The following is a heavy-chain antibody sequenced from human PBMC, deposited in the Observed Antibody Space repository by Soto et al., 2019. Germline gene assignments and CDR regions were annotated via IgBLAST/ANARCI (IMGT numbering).Heavy chain of an antibody. Sequence: ASVKVSCKASGYTFTSYDINWVRQATGQGLEWMGWMNPNSGNTGYAQKFQGRVTMTRNTSISTAYMELSSLRSEDTAVYYCARGSVSSGWYYYYYYMDVWGKGTTVTVS. CDR1: GYTFTSYD. CDR2: MNPNSGNT. V-gene: IGHV1-8*01. CDR3: ARGSVSSGWYYYYYYMDV. D-gene: IGHD6-19*01. J-gene: IGHJ6*03.